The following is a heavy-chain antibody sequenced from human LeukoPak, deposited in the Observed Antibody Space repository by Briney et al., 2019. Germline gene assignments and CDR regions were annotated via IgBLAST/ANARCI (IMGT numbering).Heavy chain of an antibody. CDR3: ASIDFWSGYYYFDY. CDR1: GGSISSYY. V-gene: IGHV4-59*08. Sequence: SETPSLTCTVSGGSISSYYWSWIRQPPGKGLEWIGYIYYSGSTNYNPPLKSRVTISVDTSKNQFSLKLSSVTAADTAVYYCASIDFWSGYYYFDYWGQGTLVTVSS. D-gene: IGHD3-3*01. J-gene: IGHJ4*02. CDR2: IYYSGST.